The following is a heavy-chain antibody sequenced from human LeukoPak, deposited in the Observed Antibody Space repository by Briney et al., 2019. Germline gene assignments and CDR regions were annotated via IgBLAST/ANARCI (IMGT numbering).Heavy chain of an antibody. Sequence: GGSLRLSCAASGFTFSSYNMNWVRQAPGKGLEWVSSISSSSNYIYYADSVKGRFTISRDNAKNSLYLQMKSLRAEDTAVYYCARGKTSQNIVTRKTYNWFDPWGQGTLVTVSS. CDR2: ISSSSNYI. CDR3: ARGKTSQNIVTRKTYNWFDP. J-gene: IGHJ5*02. D-gene: IGHD2/OR15-2a*01. V-gene: IGHV3-21*01. CDR1: GFTFSSYN.